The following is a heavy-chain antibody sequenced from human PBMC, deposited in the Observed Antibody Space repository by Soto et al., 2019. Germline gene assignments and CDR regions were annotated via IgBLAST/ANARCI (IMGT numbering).Heavy chain of an antibody. J-gene: IGHJ5*02. V-gene: IGHV4-31*03. CDR1: GGSISGGYY. CDR3: ARCSLVVIPAPGFDP. Sequence: SETLSLTCTVSGGSISGGYYWSWIRQHPGKGLEWIGYIYYRGTTYYNPSLKSRVTISVDTSENQFSLKLSAVTAADTAGYYCARCSLVVIPAPGFDPWGQGTLVTVSS. CDR2: IYYRGTT. D-gene: IGHD2-2*01.